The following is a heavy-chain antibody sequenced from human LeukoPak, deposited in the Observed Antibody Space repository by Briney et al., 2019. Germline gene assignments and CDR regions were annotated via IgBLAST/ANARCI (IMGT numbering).Heavy chain of an antibody. Sequence: GGSLRLSCEASGFIFRTYRMNWVRQAPGKGLEWLSYISSTSSMYYADSVKGRFAISRDNAKNSLYLQMNSLRAEDTAVYYCARETMRVGATNNWFDPWGQGTLVTVSS. J-gene: IGHJ5*02. CDR1: GFIFRTYR. CDR2: ISSTSSM. V-gene: IGHV3-48*04. D-gene: IGHD1-26*01. CDR3: ARETMRVGATNNWFDP.